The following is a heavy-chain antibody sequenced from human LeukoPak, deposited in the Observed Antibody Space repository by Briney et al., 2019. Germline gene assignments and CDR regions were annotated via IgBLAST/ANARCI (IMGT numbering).Heavy chain of an antibody. V-gene: IGHV3-21*01. J-gene: IGHJ6*03. CDR1: GFTFSSYS. CDR2: ISSSSSYI. Sequence: GSLRLSCAASGFTFSSYSMNWVRQAPGKGLEWVSSISSSSSYIYYADSVKGRFTISRDNAKNSLYLQMNSLRAEDTAVYYCARDNFVVVPAAIGDYYMDVWGKGTTVIVS. CDR3: ARDNFVVVPAAIGDYYMDV. D-gene: IGHD2-2*02.